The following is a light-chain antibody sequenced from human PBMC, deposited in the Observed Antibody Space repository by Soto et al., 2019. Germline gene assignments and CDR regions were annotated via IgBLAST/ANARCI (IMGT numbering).Light chain of an antibody. CDR2: KVS. Sequence: DVVMTQSPLSLPVTLGQPASISCRSSQSLAYSDGNTYLNWFQQRPGQSPRRLICKVSNRDSGVPDRFSGSASGTDFALKISRVEAEDVGGYYCVQGTHWPARTFGRGTKAEIK. CDR1: QSLAYSDGNTY. J-gene: IGKJ1*01. CDR3: VQGTHWPART. V-gene: IGKV2-30*01.